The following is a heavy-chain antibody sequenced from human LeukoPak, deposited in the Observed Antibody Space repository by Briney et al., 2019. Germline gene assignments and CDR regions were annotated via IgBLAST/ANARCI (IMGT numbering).Heavy chain of an antibody. CDR3: ARATRYYGMDV. CDR1: GFTHHSYS. CDR2: ISSSTSNI. V-gene: IGHV3-48*01. Sequence: GGSLRLPYAASGFTHHSYSIHWVSQPPAKGLEWVSYISSSTSNIYYADSVRGRFTISKDNAKGSLYLQMDSLRAEDTAVYYCARATRYYGMDVWGQGTTVTVSS. J-gene: IGHJ6*02.